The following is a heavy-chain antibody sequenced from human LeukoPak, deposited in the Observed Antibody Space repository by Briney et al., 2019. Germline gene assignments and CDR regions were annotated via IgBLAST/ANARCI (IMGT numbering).Heavy chain of an antibody. D-gene: IGHD2-2*02. CDR2: IYYSGST. CDR3: ASAGRHQLLYGRGDYYYYYMDV. Sequence: PSETLSLTCTVSGGSISSSSYYWGWIRQPPGKGLEWIGSIYYSGSTYYNPSLKSRVTMSVDTSKNQFSLKLSSVTAADTAVYYCASAGRHQLLYGRGDYYYYYMDVWGKGTTVTVSS. V-gene: IGHV4-39*07. J-gene: IGHJ6*03. CDR1: GGSISSSSYY.